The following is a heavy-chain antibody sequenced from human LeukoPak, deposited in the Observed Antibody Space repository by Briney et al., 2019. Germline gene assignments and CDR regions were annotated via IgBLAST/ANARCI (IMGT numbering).Heavy chain of an antibody. V-gene: IGHV3-23*01. CDR2: ISDSGADT. Sequence: GGSLRLSCAVSGFTFSNSAMTWVRRAPGKGLEWVAAISDSGADTIYTDSVKDRFTISRDNSKNTLYLQMNSLRADDTAVYYCTKGGSYGPLDYWGQGTLVTVSS. J-gene: IGHJ4*02. D-gene: IGHD1-26*01. CDR3: TKGGSYGPLDY. CDR1: GFTFSNSA.